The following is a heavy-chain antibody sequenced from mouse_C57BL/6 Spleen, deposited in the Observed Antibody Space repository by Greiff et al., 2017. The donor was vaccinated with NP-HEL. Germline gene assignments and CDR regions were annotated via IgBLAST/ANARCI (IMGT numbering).Heavy chain of an antibody. V-gene: IGHV5-16*01. CDR1: GFTFSDYY. Sequence: EVMLVESEGGLVQPGRSMKLSCTASGFTFSDYYMAWVRQVPEKGLEWVANINYDGSSTYYLDSLKSRFIISRDNAKNILYLQMSSLKSEDTATYYCARVHGSSFYAMDYWGQGTSVTVSS. D-gene: IGHD1-1*01. CDR3: ARVHGSSFYAMDY. J-gene: IGHJ4*01. CDR2: INYDGSST.